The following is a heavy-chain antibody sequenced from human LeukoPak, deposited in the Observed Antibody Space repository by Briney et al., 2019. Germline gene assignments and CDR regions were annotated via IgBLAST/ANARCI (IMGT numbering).Heavy chain of an antibody. V-gene: IGHV3-7*01. CDR1: GFTFGNYW. CDR2: IKEDGSEK. J-gene: IGHJ3*02. CDR3: AGRIFDI. Sequence: GGSLRLSCACYGFTFGNYWMAWVRQAPGKGLEWVANIKEDGSEKYYLDSVEGRFTISRDNAKSSVYLQMNSLRAEDTAVYYCAGRIFDIWGQGTMVTVSS.